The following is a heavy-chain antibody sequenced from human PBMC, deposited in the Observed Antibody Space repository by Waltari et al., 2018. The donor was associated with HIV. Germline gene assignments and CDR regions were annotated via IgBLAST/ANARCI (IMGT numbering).Heavy chain of an antibody. Sequence: QLQLQESGPGLVKPSETPSLTCPVSGGSISSSSYYWGWIRQPPGKGLEWIGSIYYSGSTYYNPSLKSRVTISVDTSKNQCSLKLSSVTAADTAVYYCARRESYYGSGTLWFDPWGQGTLVTVSS. CDR3: ARRESYYGSGTLWFDP. CDR1: GGSISSSSYY. V-gene: IGHV4-39*01. J-gene: IGHJ5*02. CDR2: IYYSGST. D-gene: IGHD3-10*01.